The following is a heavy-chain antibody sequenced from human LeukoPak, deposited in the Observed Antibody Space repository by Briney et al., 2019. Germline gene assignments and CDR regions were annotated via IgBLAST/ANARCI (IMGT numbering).Heavy chain of an antibody. J-gene: IGHJ3*02. D-gene: IGHD6-19*01. CDR1: GYSFTSYW. Sequence: GESLKISCKGSGYSFTSYWIGWVHQMPGKGLEWMGIIYPGDSDTRYSPSFQGQVTISADKSISTAYLQWSSLKASDTAMYYCARHKRIAVADDAFDIWGQGTMVTVSS. CDR3: ARHKRIAVADDAFDI. CDR2: IYPGDSDT. V-gene: IGHV5-51*07.